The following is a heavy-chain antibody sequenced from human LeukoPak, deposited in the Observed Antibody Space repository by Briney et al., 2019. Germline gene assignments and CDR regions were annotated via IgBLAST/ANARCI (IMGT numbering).Heavy chain of an antibody. CDR1: GFTFSDYT. D-gene: IGHD4-11*01. Sequence: GGSLRLSCAASGFTFSDYTMNWVRQAPGKGLEWVSSISGSGTYIYHADSVKGRFTISRDNAKNSLYLQMNSLRAEDTAVYYCARMPHYSDLNYSFDYWGQGTLVTVSS. CDR2: ISGSGTYI. J-gene: IGHJ4*02. CDR3: ARMPHYSDLNYSFDY. V-gene: IGHV3-21*01.